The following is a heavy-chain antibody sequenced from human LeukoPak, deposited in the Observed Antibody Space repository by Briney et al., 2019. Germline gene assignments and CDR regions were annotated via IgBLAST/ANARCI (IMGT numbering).Heavy chain of an antibody. CDR2: ISSGGDT. CDR1: GFTFSTYA. D-gene: IGHD6-19*01. CDR3: TKDRRQWVVPYFDS. Sequence: GGSLRLSCAASGFTFSTYAMSWVRHTPGKGLEWVSGISSGGDTQYTDSVKGRFTVSRDNSKNTLHLQMDSLRAEDTAIYYCTKDRRQWVVPYFDSWGQGTVVTVSS. V-gene: IGHV3-23*01. J-gene: IGHJ4*02.